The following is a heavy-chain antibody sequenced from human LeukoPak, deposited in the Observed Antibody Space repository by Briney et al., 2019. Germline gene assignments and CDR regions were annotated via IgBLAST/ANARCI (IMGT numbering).Heavy chain of an antibody. CDR2: IYYSGST. CDR1: GYSISSSNW. D-gene: IGHD1-26*01. J-gene: IGHJ4*02. CDR3: AGGRGLWWRVGATLLPFDY. Sequence: SDTLSLTCAVSGYSISSSNWWGWIRQPPGKGLEWIGYIYYSGSTYYNPSLKSRVTMSVDTSKNQFSLKLSSVTAVDTAVYYCAGGRGLWWRVGATLLPFDYWGQGTLVTVSS. V-gene: IGHV4-28*03.